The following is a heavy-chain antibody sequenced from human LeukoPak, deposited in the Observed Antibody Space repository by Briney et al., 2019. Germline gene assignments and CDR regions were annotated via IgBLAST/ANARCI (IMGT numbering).Heavy chain of an antibody. V-gene: IGHV1-2*02. D-gene: IGHD4-23*01. J-gene: IGHJ3*02. Sequence: ASVKVSCKASGYTLTGYYMHWVRQAPGQGLEWMGWINPNSGGTNYAQKFQGRVTMTRDTSISTAYMELSRLRSDDTAVYYCARAGGNSRFGAFDIWGQGTLVIVSS. CDR1: GYTLTGYY. CDR2: INPNSGGT. CDR3: ARAGGNSRFGAFDI.